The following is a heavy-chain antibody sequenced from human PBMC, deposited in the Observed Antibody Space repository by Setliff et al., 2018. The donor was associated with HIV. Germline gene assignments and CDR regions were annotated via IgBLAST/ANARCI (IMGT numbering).Heavy chain of an antibody. Sequence: SETLSLTCTVSGFTFSSYSMNWVRQPPGKGLEWIGSFYYSGTTYYNPSLKSRVTISVDTSKNHFSLNLRSVTAADTAVYYCATDSSGYYSFDYWGQGTLVTVSS. V-gene: IGHV4-39*02. J-gene: IGHJ4*02. CDR2: FYYSGTT. CDR3: ATDSSGYYSFDY. CDR1: GFTFSSYSMN. D-gene: IGHD3-22*01.